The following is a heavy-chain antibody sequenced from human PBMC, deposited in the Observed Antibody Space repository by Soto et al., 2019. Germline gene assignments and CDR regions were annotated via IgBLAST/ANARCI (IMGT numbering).Heavy chain of an antibody. CDR3: ARGRIYAQLPPPPHRQYYFDY. CDR2: INHSGST. V-gene: IGHV4-34*01. J-gene: IGHJ4*02. D-gene: IGHD3-16*01. CDR1: GGSFSCYY. Sequence: TSETLSLTCAVYGGSFSCYYWSWIRQPPGKGLEWIGEINHSGSTNYNPSLKSRVTISVDTSKNQFSLKLSSVTAADTAVYYCARGRIYAQLPPPPHRQYYFDYWGQGTLVTVSS.